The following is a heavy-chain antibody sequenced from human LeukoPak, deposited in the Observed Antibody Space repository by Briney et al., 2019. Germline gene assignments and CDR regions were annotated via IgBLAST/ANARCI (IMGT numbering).Heavy chain of an antibody. V-gene: IGHV4-39*01. CDR3: ASPRRSSGSLHYYYYMDV. Sequence: PSETLSLACPVSGGSISSSSYYWGWIRQPPGKGLEWIGSVYYSGSTYYKPSLKSRVTISVDTSNNQSSLKLNSVTAADTAVYYCASPRRSSGSLHYYYYMDVWGKGTTVTVSS. D-gene: IGHD6-19*01. CDR2: VYYSGST. J-gene: IGHJ6*03. CDR1: GGSISSSSYY.